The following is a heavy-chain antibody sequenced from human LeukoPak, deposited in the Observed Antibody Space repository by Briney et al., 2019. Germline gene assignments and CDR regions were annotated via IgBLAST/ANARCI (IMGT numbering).Heavy chain of an antibody. D-gene: IGHD2-15*01. CDR2: IYYFGNT. CDR1: GGSISSSINY. J-gene: IGHJ4*02. V-gene: IGHV4-39*02. CDR3: ARDWGRYCSGDFCDVLGY. Sequence: SETLSLTCSVSGGSISSSINYWGWIRQPPGKGLEWIGTIYYFGNTYYSPSLKSRVTISVDTFNNQFSLRLRSVTAADTAVYYCARDWGRYCSGDFCDVLGYWGQGTLVTVSS.